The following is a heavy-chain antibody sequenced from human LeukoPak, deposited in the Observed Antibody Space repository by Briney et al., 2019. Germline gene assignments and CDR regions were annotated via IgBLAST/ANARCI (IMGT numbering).Heavy chain of an antibody. CDR3: ARDIFGVVTPVGYFDY. V-gene: IGHV3-30*02. D-gene: IGHD3-3*01. CDR2: IRYDGSNK. Sequence: GGSLRLSCAASGFTFSSYGMHWVRQAPGKGLEWVAFIRYDGSNKYYADSVKGRFTISRDNSKNTLYLQMNSLRAEDTAVYYCARDIFGVVTPVGYFDYWGQGTLVTVSS. CDR1: GFTFSSYG. J-gene: IGHJ4*02.